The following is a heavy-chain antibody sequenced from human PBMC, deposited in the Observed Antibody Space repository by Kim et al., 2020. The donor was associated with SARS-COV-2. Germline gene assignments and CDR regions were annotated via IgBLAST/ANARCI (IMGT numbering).Heavy chain of an antibody. D-gene: IGHD4-17*01. V-gene: IGHV3-13*01. CDR3: ARGSQESLTVTYDW. Sequence: PGSVKGRLTISRENAKNSWYLQMNSLRAGDTAVYYCARGSQESLTVTYDWWGQGTLVTVSS. J-gene: IGHJ4*02.